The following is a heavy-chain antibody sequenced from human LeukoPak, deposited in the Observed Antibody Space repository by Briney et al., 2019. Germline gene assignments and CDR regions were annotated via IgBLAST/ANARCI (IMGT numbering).Heavy chain of an antibody. V-gene: IGHV3-21*01. CDR2: ISSSSSYI. D-gene: IGHD6-13*01. CDR3: ARDFEFGSAAGTPN. CDR1: GFTFSSYS. J-gene: IGHJ4*02. Sequence: PGGSLRLSCAASGFTFSSYSMNWVRQAPGKGLEWVSSISSSSSYIYYADSVKGRFTISRDNAKNSLYLQMNSLRAEDTAVYYCARDFEFGSAAGTPNWGQGTLATVSS.